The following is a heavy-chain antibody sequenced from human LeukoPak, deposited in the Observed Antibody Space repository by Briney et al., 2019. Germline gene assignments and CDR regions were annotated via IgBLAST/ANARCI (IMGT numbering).Heavy chain of an antibody. V-gene: IGHV4-34*01. CDR2: INHSGST. CDR3: ARGWSRIAAAGGFDY. CDR1: GGSFSGYY. Sequence: SETLSLTCAVYGGSFSGYYWSWIRQPPGKGLEWTGEINHSGSTNYNPSLKSRVTISVDTSKNQFSLKLSSVTAADTAVYYCARGWSRIAAAGGFDYWGQGTLVTVSS. D-gene: IGHD6-13*01. J-gene: IGHJ4*02.